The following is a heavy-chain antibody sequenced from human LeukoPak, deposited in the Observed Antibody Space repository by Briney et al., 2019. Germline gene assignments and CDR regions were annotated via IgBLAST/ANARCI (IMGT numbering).Heavy chain of an antibody. CDR3: AGYDSSGYYYN. J-gene: IGHJ4*02. V-gene: IGHV3-53*01. D-gene: IGHD3-22*01. CDR2: IYSGGST. CDR1: GGSFSGYY. Sequence: PSETLSLTCAVYGGSFSGYYWSWVRQAPGKGLEWVSVIYSGGSTYYADSVKGRFTISRDNSKNTLYLQMNSLRAEDTAVYYCAGYDSSGYYYNWGQGTLVTVSS.